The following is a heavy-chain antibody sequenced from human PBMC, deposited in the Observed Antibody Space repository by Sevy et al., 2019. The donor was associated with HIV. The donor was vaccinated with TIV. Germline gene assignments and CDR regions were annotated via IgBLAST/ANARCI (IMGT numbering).Heavy chain of an antibody. D-gene: IGHD3-22*01. Sequence: GGSLRLSCTASGFTFSNYAMNWVRQAPGKGLEWVSGISGSGSGAGTYYADSVKGRFTVSRDNSKNTLYLQMNSLRAEDTAVYYCAKDIVILVGDAFDIWGQGTMVTVSS. J-gene: IGHJ3*02. CDR1: GFTFSNYA. CDR2: ISGSGSGAGT. V-gene: IGHV3-23*01. CDR3: AKDIVILVGDAFDI.